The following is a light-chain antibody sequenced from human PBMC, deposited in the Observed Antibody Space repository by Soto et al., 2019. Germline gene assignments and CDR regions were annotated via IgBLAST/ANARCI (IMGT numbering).Light chain of an antibody. CDR2: DAS. J-gene: IGKJ4*01. Sequence: DIQMTQSPSSLSASVGDRVTITCQAGQDITNYLNWFQQKPGKSPKLLIYDASNLETGVPSRFSGSGSGTDFTFTISSLQPEDIATYYCQQYDALPLTFGGGTKVEIK. CDR3: QQYDALPLT. V-gene: IGKV1-33*01. CDR1: QDITNY.